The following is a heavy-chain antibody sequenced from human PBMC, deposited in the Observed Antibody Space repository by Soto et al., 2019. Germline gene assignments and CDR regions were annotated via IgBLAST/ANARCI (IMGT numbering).Heavy chain of an antibody. D-gene: IGHD5-12*01. CDR2: ISYDGSNK. CDR3: AKNVDIVATSPDFDY. Sequence: QVQLVESGGGVVQPGRSLRLSCAASGFTFSSYGMHWVRQAPGKGLEWVAVISYDGSNKYYADSVKGRFTISRDNFKNTLYLQMNSLRAEDTAVYYCAKNVDIVATSPDFDYWGQGTLVTVSS. V-gene: IGHV3-30*18. J-gene: IGHJ4*02. CDR1: GFTFSSYG.